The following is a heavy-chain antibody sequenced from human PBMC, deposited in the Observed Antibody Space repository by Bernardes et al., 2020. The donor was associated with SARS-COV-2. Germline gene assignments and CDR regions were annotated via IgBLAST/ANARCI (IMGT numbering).Heavy chain of an antibody. D-gene: IGHD2-21*02. CDR3: ARDRPSRDVVVTAANDY. J-gene: IGHJ4*02. CDR2: ISAYNGNT. V-gene: IGHV1-18*01. Sequence: ASVKVSCKASGYTFTSYGISWVRQAPGQGLEWMGWISAYNGNTNYAQKLQGRVTMTTDTSTSTAYMELRSLRSDDTAVYYCARDRPSRDVVVTAANDYWGQGTLVTVSS. CDR1: GYTFTSYG.